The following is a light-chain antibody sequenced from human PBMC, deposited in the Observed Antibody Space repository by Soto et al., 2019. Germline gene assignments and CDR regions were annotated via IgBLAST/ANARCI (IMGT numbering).Light chain of an antibody. CDR3: QQYTSYWT. CDR1: QSISSW. J-gene: IGKJ4*01. V-gene: IGKV1-5*01. Sequence: DIQMTQSPSTLSASVGDRVTITCRASQSISSWLAWYQQKPGKAPKLLIYDASSLECGVPSRFSGSGSGAEFLRTSSSLQGDKFANYYCQQYTSYWTLGEGTKV. CDR2: DAS.